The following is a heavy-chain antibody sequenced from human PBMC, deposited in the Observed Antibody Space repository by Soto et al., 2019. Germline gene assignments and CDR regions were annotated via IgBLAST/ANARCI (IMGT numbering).Heavy chain of an antibody. CDR1: GFTFSNYA. CDR3: AKGYNVVYSYFDY. Sequence: PGGSLRLSCAASGFTFSNYAMTWVRQAPGKGLEWVSSISGDGVATYYADSVKGRFTISRDNSKNTLFLQMKRLRGEDTAIYYCAKGYNVVYSYFDYWGQGTLVTVSS. CDR2: ISGDGVAT. J-gene: IGHJ4*02. D-gene: IGHD1-1*01. V-gene: IGHV3-23*01.